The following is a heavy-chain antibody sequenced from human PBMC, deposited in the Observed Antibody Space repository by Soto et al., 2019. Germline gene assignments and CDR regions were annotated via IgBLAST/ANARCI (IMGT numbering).Heavy chain of an antibody. CDR1: GFTFTSSA. V-gene: IGHV1-58*01. Sequence: SVKVSCKASGFTFTSSAVQWVRQARGQRLEWIGWIVVGSGNTNYAQKFQERVTITRDMSTSTAYMELSSLRSEDTAVYYCAADYCSGGSCYYGMDVWGQGTTVTVSS. D-gene: IGHD2-15*01. J-gene: IGHJ6*02. CDR3: AADYCSGGSCYYGMDV. CDR2: IVVGSGNT.